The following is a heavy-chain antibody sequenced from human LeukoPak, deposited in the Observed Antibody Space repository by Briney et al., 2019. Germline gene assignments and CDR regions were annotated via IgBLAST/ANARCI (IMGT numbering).Heavy chain of an antibody. J-gene: IGHJ4*02. CDR1: GYTFTSYY. Sequence: ASVKVSCKASGYTFTSYYMHWVRQAPGQGLEWMGWISAYNGNTNYAQKLQGRVTMTTDTSTSTAYMELRSLRSGDTAVYYCARVIVEMATPLYYFDYWGQGTLVTVSS. D-gene: IGHD5-24*01. CDR2: ISAYNGNT. V-gene: IGHV1-18*04. CDR3: ARVIVEMATPLYYFDY.